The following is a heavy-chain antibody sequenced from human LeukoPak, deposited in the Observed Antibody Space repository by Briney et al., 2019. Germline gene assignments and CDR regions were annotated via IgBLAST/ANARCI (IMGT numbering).Heavy chain of an antibody. CDR2: IRGSGGST. CDR3: AKDRYYGSGSYYAYYYYGMDV. CDR1: GFXFSSYA. V-gene: IGHV3-23*01. J-gene: IGHJ6*02. D-gene: IGHD3-10*01. Sequence: GGSLRLSCAASGFXFSSYAMSWVRQAPGKGLEWVSAIRGSGGSTYYADSVKGRFTISRDNSKNTLYLQMNSLRAEDTAVYYCAKDRYYGSGSYYAYYYYGMDVWGQGTTVTVSS.